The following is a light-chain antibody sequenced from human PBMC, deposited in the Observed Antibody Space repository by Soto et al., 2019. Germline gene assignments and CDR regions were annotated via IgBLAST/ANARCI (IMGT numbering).Light chain of an antibody. Sequence: EIVLTQSPGTLSLSPGERATLSCRASQSFSNNYLAWYQQKPGQAPRLLIYGASSRATGIPDRFSGSASGTDFTLTISRLEPEDFAVYYCQHYGTSTTFGQGTKVEIK. CDR2: GAS. CDR3: QHYGTSTT. V-gene: IGKV3-20*01. CDR1: QSFSNNY. J-gene: IGKJ1*01.